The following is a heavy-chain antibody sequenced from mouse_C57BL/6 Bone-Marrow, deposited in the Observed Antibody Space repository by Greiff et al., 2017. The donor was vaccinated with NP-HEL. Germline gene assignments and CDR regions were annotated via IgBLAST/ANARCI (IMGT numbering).Heavy chain of an antibody. J-gene: IGHJ1*03. CDR2: ISSGGSYT. D-gene: IGHD1-1*01. CDR3: ARHPITTVERGYFDV. CDR1: GFTFSSYG. V-gene: IGHV5-6*02. Sequence: EVKLVESGGDLVKPGGSLKLSCAASGFTFSSYGMSWVRQTPDKRLEWVATISSGGSYTYYPDSVKGRFTISRDNAKNTLYLQMSSLKSEDTAMYYCARHPITTVERGYFDVWGTGTTVTVSS.